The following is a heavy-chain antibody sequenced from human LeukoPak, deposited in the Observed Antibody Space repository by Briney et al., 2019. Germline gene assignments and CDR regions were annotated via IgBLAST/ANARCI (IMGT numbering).Heavy chain of an antibody. CDR1: GFTFSSYA. Sequence: GGSLRLSCAASGFTFSSYAMSWVRQAPGKGLEWFSAISGSGGSTYYADSVKGRFTISRDNSKNTLYLQMNSLRAEDTAVYYCGRSLITMVRGVIAYWGQGTLVTVSS. V-gene: IGHV3-23*01. CDR2: ISGSGGST. J-gene: IGHJ4*02. D-gene: IGHD3-10*01. CDR3: GRSLITMVRGVIAY.